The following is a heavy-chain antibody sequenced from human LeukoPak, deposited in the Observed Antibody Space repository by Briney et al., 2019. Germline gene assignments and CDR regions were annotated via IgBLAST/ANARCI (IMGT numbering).Heavy chain of an antibody. CDR3: ARYGDDSSADYYYGMDV. J-gene: IGHJ6*02. CDR1: GFTVSSNY. CDR2: IYSGGST. D-gene: IGHD3-22*01. V-gene: IGHV3-66*01. Sequence: PGGSLRLSCAASGFTVSSNYMSWVRQAPGKGLEWVSVIYSGGSTYYADSVKGRFTISRDNSKNTLYLQMNSLRAEDTAVYYCARYGDDSSADYYYGMDVWGQGTTVTVSS.